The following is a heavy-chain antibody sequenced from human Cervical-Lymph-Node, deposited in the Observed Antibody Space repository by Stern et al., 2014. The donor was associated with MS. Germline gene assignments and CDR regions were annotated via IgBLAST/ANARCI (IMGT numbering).Heavy chain of an antibody. V-gene: IGHV3-30*03. CDR1: GFTFSSYA. Sequence: VQLVESGGGVVQPGRSLRLSCAASGFTFSSYAMHWVRQAPGKGLEWVAVISNDEKNTNYADSVKGRFSISRDNSKNTLDRQMNSLRMEDTAQYYCVPGSGAFDFWGQGTLVAVSS. D-gene: IGHD4/OR15-4a*01. CDR3: VPGSGAFDF. CDR2: ISNDEKNT. J-gene: IGHJ4*02.